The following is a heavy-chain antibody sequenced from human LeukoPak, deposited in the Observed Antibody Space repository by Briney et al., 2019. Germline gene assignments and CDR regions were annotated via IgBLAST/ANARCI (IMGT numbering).Heavy chain of an antibody. J-gene: IGHJ4*02. D-gene: IGHD6-13*01. CDR1: GFSVSNTY. CDR2: IQSGGRA. Sequence: GGSLRLSCAASGFSVSNTYMSWVRQAPGKGLEWVSVIQSGGRAHYADSVKDRFTISRDNSKNTVYLQMNILRPEDTAVYYCARGGQQLRWGQGTPVTV. V-gene: IGHV3-66*01. CDR3: ARGGQQLR.